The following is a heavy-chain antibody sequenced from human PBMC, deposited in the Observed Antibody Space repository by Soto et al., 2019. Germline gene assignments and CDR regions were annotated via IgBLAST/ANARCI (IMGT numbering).Heavy chain of an antibody. CDR1: GYSLTDLS. V-gene: IGHV1-24*01. CDR2: ISAYNGNT. Sequence: GASVKVSCKVSGYSLTDLSMHWVRQAPGQGLEWMGWISAYNGNTNYAQKLQGRVTMTEDTSTDTAYMELSSLRSEDTAVYYCATAGRRGYCSSTSCSDYYGMDVWGQGTTVTVSS. J-gene: IGHJ6*02. CDR3: ATAGRRGYCSSTSCSDYYGMDV. D-gene: IGHD2-2*01.